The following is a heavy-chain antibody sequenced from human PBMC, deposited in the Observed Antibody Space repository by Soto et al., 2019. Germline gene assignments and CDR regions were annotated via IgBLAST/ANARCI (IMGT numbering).Heavy chain of an antibody. D-gene: IGHD6-19*01. J-gene: IGHJ4*02. CDR3: AKAGVGRASGWLDYFDY. CDR2: ISGSGGTT. CDR1: GFTFSTYA. Sequence: PGGSLRLSCAASGFTFSTYAMNWVRQAPGKGLEWVSAISGSGGTTYYADSVKGRFTISRDNSKNTLHLQMSGLRAEDTAVYYCAKAGVGRASGWLDYFDYWGQGTLVTVSS. V-gene: IGHV3-23*01.